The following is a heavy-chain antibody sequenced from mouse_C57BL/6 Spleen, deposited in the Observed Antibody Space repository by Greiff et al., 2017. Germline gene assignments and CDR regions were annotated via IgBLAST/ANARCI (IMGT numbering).Heavy chain of an antibody. V-gene: IGHV2-2*01. D-gene: IGHD2-4*01. CDR1: GFSLTSYG. CDR2: IWSGGST. Sequence: VKLVESGPGLVQPSQSLSITCTVSGFSLTSYGVHWVRQSPGKGLEWLGVIWSGGSTDYNEAFISRLSISKDNSKSQVFVKMNSLQADDTAIYYYARNEDYDRVLDYWGQGTTLTVSS. J-gene: IGHJ2*01. CDR3: ARNEDYDRVLDY.